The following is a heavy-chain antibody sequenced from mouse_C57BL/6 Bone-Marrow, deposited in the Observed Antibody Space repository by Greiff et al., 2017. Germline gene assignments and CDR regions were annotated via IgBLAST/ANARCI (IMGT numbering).Heavy chain of an antibody. Sequence: QVQLQQPGAELVKPGASVKLSCKASGYTFTSYWMQWVKQRPGQGLEWIGEIDPSDSYTNYNQKFKGKATLTVDTSSSTAYMQLSSLPSEDSAVYYCAREGITTVVATPPWFAYWGQGTLVTVSA. CDR3: AREGITTVVATPPWFAY. V-gene: IGHV1-50*01. CDR2: IDPSDSYT. CDR1: GYTFTSYW. J-gene: IGHJ3*01. D-gene: IGHD1-1*01.